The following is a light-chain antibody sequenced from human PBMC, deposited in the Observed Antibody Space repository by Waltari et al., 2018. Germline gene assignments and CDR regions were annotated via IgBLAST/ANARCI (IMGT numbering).Light chain of an antibody. CDR2: EGS. J-gene: IGLJ1*01. CDR3: CSYAGSSTSYV. V-gene: IGLV2-23*01. CDR1: SSDVGSYNL. Sequence: QFALTQPASVSGSPGQSITISCTGTSSDVGSYNLVSWYHQHPGKAPKLMIYEGSKRPSGVSNRFSGSKSGNTASLTISGLQAEDEADYYCCSYAGSSTSYVFGTGTKVTVL.